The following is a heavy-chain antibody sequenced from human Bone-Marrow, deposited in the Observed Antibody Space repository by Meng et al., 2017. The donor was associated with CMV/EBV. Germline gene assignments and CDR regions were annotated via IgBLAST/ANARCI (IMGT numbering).Heavy chain of an antibody. Sequence: SETLSLTCNVSGGSISSSSYYWGWIRQPPGKALEWIGSIYSSGSPYYNPSLKSRVTISVDTSKNQFSLKLSSVTAADTAVYYCARRPPGTPGPSTGFDPWGQGTLVTASS. D-gene: IGHD1-1*01. CDR2: IYSSGSP. V-gene: IGHV4-39*01. CDR3: ARRPPGTPGPSTGFDP. CDR1: GGSISSSSYY. J-gene: IGHJ5*02.